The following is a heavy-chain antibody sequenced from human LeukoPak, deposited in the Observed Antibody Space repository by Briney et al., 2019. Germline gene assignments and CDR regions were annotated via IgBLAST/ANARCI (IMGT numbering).Heavy chain of an antibody. V-gene: IGHV3-23*01. D-gene: IGHD3-22*01. CDR1: GFTFSSYA. CDR3: AKEGSVITHTPFDY. J-gene: IGHJ4*02. Sequence: AGGSLRLSCAASGFTFSSYAMSWVRQAPGKGREWVSAISGSGGSTYYADSVKGRFTISRDNSKNTLYLQMNSLRAEDTAVYYCAKEGSVITHTPFDYWGQGTLVTVSS. CDR2: ISGSGGST.